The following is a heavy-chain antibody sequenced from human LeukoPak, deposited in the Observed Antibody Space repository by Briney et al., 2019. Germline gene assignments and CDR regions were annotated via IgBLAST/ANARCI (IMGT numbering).Heavy chain of an antibody. CDR3: AREGSGMDV. CDR2: ISSSGSTI. J-gene: IGHJ6*02. Sequence: GGSLRLSCAASGFTLSSYEVNWVRQAPGKGLEWVSYISSSGSTIYYADFVKGRFTISRDNAKNSLYLQMNSLRAEDTAVYYCAREGSGMDVWGQGTTVTVSS. V-gene: IGHV3-48*03. CDR1: GFTLSSYE.